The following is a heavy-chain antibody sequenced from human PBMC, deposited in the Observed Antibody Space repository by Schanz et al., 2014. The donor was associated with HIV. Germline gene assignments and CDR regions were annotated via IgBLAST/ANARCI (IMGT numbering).Heavy chain of an antibody. V-gene: IGHV3-23*04. CDR3: AKGPTFGVLTPAD. D-gene: IGHD3-3*01. J-gene: IGHJ4*02. CDR2: IDGVGDNT. CDR1: GFPFAAYA. Sequence: EVLLVESGGGFVQPGGSLRLSCATSGFPFAAYAMTWVRQAPGKGLEWVSAIDGVGDNTYYADSVKGRFTISRDNSKNTVYLRMSGLRAEDTAVYYCAKGPTFGVLTPADWGQGTLVTVSS.